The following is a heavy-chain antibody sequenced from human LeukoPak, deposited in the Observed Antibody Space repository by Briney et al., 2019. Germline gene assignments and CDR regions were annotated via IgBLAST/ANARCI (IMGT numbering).Heavy chain of an antibody. D-gene: IGHD1-14*01. CDR2: INHSGST. J-gene: IGHJ5*02. V-gene: IGHV4-34*01. CDR1: GGSFSGYY. Sequence: PSETLSLTCAVYGGSFSGYYWSWIRQPPGKGLEWIGEINHSGSTNYNPSLKSRVTISVDTSKNQFSLKLSSVTAADTAVYCCARGRNRHSVRWFDPWGQGTLVTVSS. CDR3: ARGRNRHSVRWFDP.